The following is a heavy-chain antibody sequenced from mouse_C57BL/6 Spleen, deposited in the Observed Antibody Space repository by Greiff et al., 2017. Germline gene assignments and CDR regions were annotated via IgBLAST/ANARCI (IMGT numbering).Heavy chain of an antibody. J-gene: IGHJ2*01. D-gene: IGHD2-4*01. CDR2: IDPETGGT. Sequence: VQLQQSGAELVRPGASVTLSCKASGYTFTDYDMHWVKQTPVHGLAWIGAIDPETGGTAYNQKFKGKAILTADKSSITAYMELRSLTSEDYAGYYRTREGLRRGFDYWGQGTTLTVSS. CDR1: GYTFTDYD. V-gene: IGHV1-15*01. CDR3: TREGLRRGFDY.